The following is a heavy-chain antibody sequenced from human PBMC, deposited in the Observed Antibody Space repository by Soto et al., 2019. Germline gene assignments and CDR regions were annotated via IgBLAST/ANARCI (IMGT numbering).Heavy chain of an antibody. V-gene: IGHV4-59*01. Sequence: SETLSLTCTVSGGSISSYYWTWIRLPPGKGLEWIGSIHCSGTTSYNPSLKSRVTISEDTSKNQFSLKLSSVTAADTAVYYCARELDGIDVWGQGTTVTVSS. J-gene: IGHJ6*02. CDR1: GGSISSYY. CDR3: ARELDGIDV. CDR2: IHCSGTT.